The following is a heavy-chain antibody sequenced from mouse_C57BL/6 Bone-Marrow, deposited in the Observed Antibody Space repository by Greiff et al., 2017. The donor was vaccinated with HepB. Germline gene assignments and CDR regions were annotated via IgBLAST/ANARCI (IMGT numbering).Heavy chain of an antibody. CDR2: IHPNSGST. J-gene: IGHJ2*01. CDR3: ARWGTTVVAKGL. CDR1: GYTFTSYW. V-gene: IGHV1-64*01. D-gene: IGHD1-1*01. Sequence: QVQLQQPGAELVKPGASVKLSCKASGYTFTSYWMHWVKQRPGQGLEWIGMIHPNSGSTNYNEKFKSKATLTVDKSSSTAYMQLSSLTSEDSAVYYCARWGTTVVAKGLWGHGTTLTVAS.